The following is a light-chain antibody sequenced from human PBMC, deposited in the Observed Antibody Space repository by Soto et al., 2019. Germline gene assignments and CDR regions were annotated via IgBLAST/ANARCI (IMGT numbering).Light chain of an antibody. CDR1: QNLSRN. Sequence: SVSPGERATLSCRASQNLSRNLAWYQQQPGQAPRLLIFYASTRATGIPARFSGSGSGTDFTLTISSLQSEDFAVYYCQQYDKWPHTFGQGTKLEIK. V-gene: IGKV3-15*01. CDR2: YAS. J-gene: IGKJ2*01. CDR3: QQYDKWPHT.